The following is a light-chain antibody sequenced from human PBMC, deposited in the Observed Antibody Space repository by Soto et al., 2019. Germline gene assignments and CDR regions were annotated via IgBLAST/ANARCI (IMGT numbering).Light chain of an antibody. Sequence: QSVLTQPASVSGSPGQSITISCTVTSSDVGGYNYVSWYQQHPGNAPRLMIYEVNNRPSGVPNRFSGSKSGNTASLTISGLQAADEADYYCSSKTSSRTPFVFGNGTKVTVL. CDR2: EVN. CDR3: SSKTSSRTPFV. CDR1: SSDVGGYNY. J-gene: IGLJ1*01. V-gene: IGLV2-14*01.